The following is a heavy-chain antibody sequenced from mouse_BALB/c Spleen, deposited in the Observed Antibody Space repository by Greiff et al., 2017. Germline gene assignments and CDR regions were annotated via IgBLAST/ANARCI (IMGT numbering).Heavy chain of an antibody. CDR1: GFNIKDTY. Sequence: EVKLMESGAELVKPGASVKLSCTASGFNIKDTYMHWVKQRPEQGLEWIGRIDPANGNTKYDPKFQGKATITADTSSNTAYLQLSSLTSEDTAVYYCAFYRYDWFAYWGQGTLVTVSA. D-gene: IGHD2-14*01. CDR3: AFYRYDWFAY. V-gene: IGHV14-3*02. CDR2: IDPANGNT. J-gene: IGHJ3*01.